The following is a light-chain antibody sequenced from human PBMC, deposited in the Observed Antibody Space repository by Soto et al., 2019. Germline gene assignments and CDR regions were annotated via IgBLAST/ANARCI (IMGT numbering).Light chain of an antibody. Sequence: EIVLTQSPGTLSLSPGERATLSCRASQSVSRNYLAWYQQKPGQPPRLLIYGASSRSTGIPDKFSGSGSGTDFTLTISRLEPEAFAVYYCQQYGSSPPYTFGQGTQLDIK. CDR2: GAS. CDR3: QQYGSSPPYT. CDR1: QSVSRNY. J-gene: IGKJ2*01. V-gene: IGKV3-20*01.